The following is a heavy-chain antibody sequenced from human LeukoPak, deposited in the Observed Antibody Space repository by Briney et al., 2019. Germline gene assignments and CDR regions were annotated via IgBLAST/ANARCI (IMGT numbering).Heavy chain of an antibody. V-gene: IGHV3-23*01. D-gene: IGHD2-2*01. Sequence: GGSLRLSCAASGFTFSSYAMSWVRQAPGKGLEWVSAISGSGGSTYYADSVKGWFTISRDNSKNTLYLQMNSLRAEDTAVYYCAKLLQYQLPGWYFDYWGQGTLVTVSS. CDR3: AKLLQYQLPGWYFDY. J-gene: IGHJ4*02. CDR1: GFTFSSYA. CDR2: ISGSGGST.